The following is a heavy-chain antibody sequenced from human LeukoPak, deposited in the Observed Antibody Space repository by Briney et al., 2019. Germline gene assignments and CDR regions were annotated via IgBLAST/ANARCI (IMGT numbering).Heavy chain of an antibody. D-gene: IGHD2-2*01. CDR2: ISYDGSNK. CDR3: ARYHTDAFDI. Sequence: GGSLRLSCAASGFTFSSYAMSWVRQAPGKGLEWVAVISYDGSNKYYADSVKGRFTISRDNSKNTLYLQMNSLRAEDTAVYYCARYHTDAFDIWGQGTMVTVSS. V-gene: IGHV3-30-3*01. J-gene: IGHJ3*02. CDR1: GFTFSSYA.